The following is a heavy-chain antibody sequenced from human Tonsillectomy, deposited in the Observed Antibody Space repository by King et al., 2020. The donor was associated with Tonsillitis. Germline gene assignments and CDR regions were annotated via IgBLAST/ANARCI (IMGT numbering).Heavy chain of an antibody. CDR1: GYTFTSYY. J-gene: IGHJ6*02. Sequence: VQLVESGAEVKKPGASVKVSCTASGYTFTSYYMHWVRQAPGQGLEWMGIINPSGDSTSYAQKFQGRVTMTRDTSTSTVYMELSSLRSEDTAVYYCARDGDYGGMGNYYGMDVWGQGTTVTVSS. CDR3: ARDGDYGGMGNYYGMDV. CDR2: INPSGDST. V-gene: IGHV1-46*01. D-gene: IGHD4-17*01.